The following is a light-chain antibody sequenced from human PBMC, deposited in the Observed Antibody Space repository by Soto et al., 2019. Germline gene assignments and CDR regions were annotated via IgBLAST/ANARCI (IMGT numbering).Light chain of an antibody. CDR1: SGHSGYI. CDR3: ETWDSNSWV. Sequence: QPVLTQSSSASASLGSSVKLTCTLSSGHSGYIIAWHQQQPGKAPRYLMNVEGSGSYNKGSGVPDRFSGSSSGADRYLTISNLQFEDEADYYCETWDSNSWVFGGGTKLTVL. V-gene: IGLV4-60*02. J-gene: IGLJ3*02. CDR2: VEGSGSY.